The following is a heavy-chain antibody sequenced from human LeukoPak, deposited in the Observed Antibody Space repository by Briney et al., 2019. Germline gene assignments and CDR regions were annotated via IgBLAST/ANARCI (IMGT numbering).Heavy chain of an antibody. CDR3: AKDFGSYGFDY. CDR1: GFTFSSYG. V-gene: IGHV3-30*18. CDR2: ISYDGSNK. D-gene: IGHD5-18*01. Sequence: PGGSLRLSCAAPGFTFSSYGMHWVRQAPGKGLEWVAVISYDGSNKYYADSVKGRFTISRDNSKNTLYLQMNSLRAEDTAVYYCAKDFGSYGFDYWGQGTLVTVSS. J-gene: IGHJ4*02.